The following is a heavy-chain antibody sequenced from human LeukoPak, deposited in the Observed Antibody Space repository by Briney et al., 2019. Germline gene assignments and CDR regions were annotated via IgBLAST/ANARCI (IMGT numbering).Heavy chain of an antibody. D-gene: IGHD3-10*01. V-gene: IGHV1-8*01. CDR1: GYTFTSYD. J-gene: IGHJ4*02. Sequence: ASVKVSCKASGYTFTSYDINWVRQATGQGLEWMGWMNPNSGNTGYAQKFQGRVTMTRNTSISTAYMELSSLRPEDTAVYYCASFRGSGSYYTHWGQGTLVTVSS. CDR2: MNPNSGNT. CDR3: ASFRGSGSYYTH.